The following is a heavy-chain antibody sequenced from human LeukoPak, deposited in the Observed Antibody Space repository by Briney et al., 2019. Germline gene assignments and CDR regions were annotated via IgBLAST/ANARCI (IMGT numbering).Heavy chain of an antibody. Sequence: GGSLRLSCAASGFTFSSYAMHWVRQAPGEGLEWVSTITGSGGSTYYADSVKGRFTISRDNSKNTLYLQVTSLRADDTAVYFCAKGLAMTRFDYWGQGTLVTVSS. CDR3: AKGLAMTRFDY. J-gene: IGHJ4*02. CDR1: GFTFSSYA. D-gene: IGHD5-12*01. CDR2: ITGSGGST. V-gene: IGHV3-23*01.